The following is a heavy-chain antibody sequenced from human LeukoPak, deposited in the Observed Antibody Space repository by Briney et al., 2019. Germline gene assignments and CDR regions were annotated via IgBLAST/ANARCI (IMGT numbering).Heavy chain of an antibody. Sequence: GGSLRLSCAASGFTFSGSAMHWVRQASGKGLEWVGRIRSKANSYATAYAASVKGRFTISRDDSKNTAYLQMNSLKTEDTAVYYCTRPDEEWLVPGPGCDYWGQGTLVTVSS. J-gene: IGHJ4*02. CDR2: IRSKANSYAT. V-gene: IGHV3-73*01. CDR3: TRPDEEWLVPGPGCDY. D-gene: IGHD6-19*01. CDR1: GFTFSGSA.